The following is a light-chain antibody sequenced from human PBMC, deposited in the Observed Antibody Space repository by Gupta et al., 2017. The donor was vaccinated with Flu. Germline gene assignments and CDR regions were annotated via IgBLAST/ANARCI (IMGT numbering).Light chain of an antibody. CDR1: HVITSK. CDR2: GAS. V-gene: IGKV3-15*01. CDR3: QQYYDWPLA. Sequence: LHSRTSHVITSKFACNQQKSGQAPSLLIPGASTSAICIPDRFSGSGFGTEVTLTISSLQSEDFAVYYCQQYYDWPLAFGGGTKV. J-gene: IGKJ4*01.